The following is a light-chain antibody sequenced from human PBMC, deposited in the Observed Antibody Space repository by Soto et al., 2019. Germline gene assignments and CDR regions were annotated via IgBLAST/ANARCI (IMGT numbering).Light chain of an antibody. Sequence: QAVVTQPPSVSGAPGQRVTISCTGSSSNIGAGYDVHWYQQLPGTAPKLLIYGNSNRPSGVPDRFSGSKSGTSASLAITGLQAEDEADYYCQSYDSSLSGSCVFGTGTKVTVL. CDR1: SSNIGAGYD. CDR2: GNS. J-gene: IGLJ1*01. V-gene: IGLV1-40*01. CDR3: QSYDSSLSGSCV.